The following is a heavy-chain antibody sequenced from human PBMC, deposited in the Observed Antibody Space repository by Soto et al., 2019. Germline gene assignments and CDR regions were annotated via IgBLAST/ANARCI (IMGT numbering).Heavy chain of an antibody. Sequence: GGSLRLSCAASGFTFSNYWMTWVRQAPGKGLEWVAVIWYDGSNKYYADSVKGRFTISRDNSKHTLSLQMNSLRAEDTAVYYCARGDFWSGYRKKGAFDIWGQGTMVTVSS. CDR2: IWYDGSNK. CDR1: GFTFSNYW. V-gene: IGHV3-33*08. J-gene: IGHJ3*02. D-gene: IGHD3-3*01. CDR3: ARGDFWSGYRKKGAFDI.